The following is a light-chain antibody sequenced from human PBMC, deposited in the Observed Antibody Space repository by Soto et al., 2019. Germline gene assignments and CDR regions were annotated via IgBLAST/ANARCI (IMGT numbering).Light chain of an antibody. CDR3: SSLTTITTWV. V-gene: IGLV2-14*01. CDR1: SSDVGAYNF. Sequence: QSVLTQPASVSGSPGQSITISCTGTSSDVGAYNFVSWYQQHPGKAPKLLIYEVSNRPSGVSNRFSGSKSGNTASLTISGLQAEDEADYYCSSLTTITTWVFGGGTKLTVL. CDR2: EVS. J-gene: IGLJ3*02.